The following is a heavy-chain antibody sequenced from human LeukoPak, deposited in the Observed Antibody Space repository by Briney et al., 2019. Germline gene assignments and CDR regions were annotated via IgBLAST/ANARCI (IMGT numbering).Heavy chain of an antibody. J-gene: IGHJ3*02. V-gene: IGHV5-51*01. Sequence: GESLKISCKGSGYSFTSYWIGWVRQMPGKGLEWMGTIYPGDSDTRYSPSFQGQVTISADKSISTAYLQWSSLKASDTAMYYCARQGGYSYGPYDAFDIWGQGTMVTVSS. D-gene: IGHD5-18*01. CDR3: ARQGGYSYGPYDAFDI. CDR2: IYPGDSDT. CDR1: GYSFTSYW.